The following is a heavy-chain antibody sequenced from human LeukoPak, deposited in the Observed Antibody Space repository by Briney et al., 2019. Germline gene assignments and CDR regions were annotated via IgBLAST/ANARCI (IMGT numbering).Heavy chain of an antibody. V-gene: IGHV4-31*03. Sequence: PSRTLSLTCTVSGGSISSGGYYWSWIRQHPGKGLEWIGYIYYSGSTYYNPSLKSRVTISVDTSKNQFSLKLSSVTAADTAVYYCARAAGPRNWFDPWGQGTLVTVSS. CDR2: IYYSGST. CDR1: GGSISSGGYY. J-gene: IGHJ5*02. CDR3: ARAAGPRNWFDP.